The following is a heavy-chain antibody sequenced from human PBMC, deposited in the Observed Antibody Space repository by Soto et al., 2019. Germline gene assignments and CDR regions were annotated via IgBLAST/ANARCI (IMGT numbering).Heavy chain of an antibody. D-gene: IGHD5-12*01. J-gene: IGHJ4*02. CDR2: INHSGST. CDR3: ARGRGYLY. Sequence: PSETLSLTCTVYGGSFSGYYWSWIRQPPGKGLEWIGEINHSGSTNYNPSLKSRVTISVDTSKNQFSLKLSSVTAADTAVYYCARGRGYLYWGQGTLVTVSS. CDR1: GGSFSGYY. V-gene: IGHV4-34*01.